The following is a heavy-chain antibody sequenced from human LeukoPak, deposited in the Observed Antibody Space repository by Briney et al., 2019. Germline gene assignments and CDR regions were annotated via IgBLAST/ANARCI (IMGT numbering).Heavy chain of an antibody. V-gene: IGHV3-21*01. CDR1: GFTFSSYS. Sequence: GGSLRLSCAASGFTFSSYSMNWVRQAPGKGLEWVSSISSTSTYIYYADSVKGRFNISRDNAKTSLYLQMNSLRAEDTAVYYCACLVGATQDVWGKGTTVIVSS. D-gene: IGHD1-26*01. CDR3: ACLVGATQDV. CDR2: ISSTSTYI. J-gene: IGHJ6*04.